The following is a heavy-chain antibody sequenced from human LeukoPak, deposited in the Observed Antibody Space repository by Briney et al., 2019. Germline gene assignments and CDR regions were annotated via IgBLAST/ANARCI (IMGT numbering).Heavy chain of an antibody. J-gene: IGHJ4*02. CDR2: INPSGGST. D-gene: IGHD2-15*01. V-gene: IGHV1-46*01. CDR3: ARDPPACSGGSCYSVNYFDY. CDR1: GYTFTGYY. Sequence: ASVKVSCKASGYTFTGYYIHWVRQAPGQGLEWMGIINPSGGSTRYAQKFQGRVTMTRDMSTSTVYMELSSLRSEDTAVYYCARDPPACSGGSCYSVNYFDYWGQGTLVTVSS.